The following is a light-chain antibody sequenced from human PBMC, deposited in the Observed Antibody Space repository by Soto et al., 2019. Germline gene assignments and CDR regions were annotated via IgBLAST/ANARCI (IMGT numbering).Light chain of an antibody. V-gene: IGKV1-39*01. CDR1: QSISSY. CDR3: IQGYSYPQT. J-gene: IGKJ1*01. CDR2: AAY. Sequence: DIQMTQSPSSLSASVGDRVTITCRASQSISSYLNWYQQKPGKAPKLLIYAAYSLQSGVQSRFSGSGSGTDFTLTIRSLQPEDFATYYCIQGYSYPQTFGQGTKVDIK.